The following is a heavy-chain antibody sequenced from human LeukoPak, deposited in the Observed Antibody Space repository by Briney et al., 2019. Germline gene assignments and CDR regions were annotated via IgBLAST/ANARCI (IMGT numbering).Heavy chain of an antibody. J-gene: IGHJ4*02. CDR2: ISSSRSYI. Sequence: GGSLRLSCAASGFTFSSYSMNWVRQAPGKGLEWVSSISSSRSYIYYADSVKGRFTISRDNAKNSLYLQMNSLRAEDTAVYYCARDPELLWFGELISGFDYWGQGTLVTVSS. CDR1: GFTFSSYS. V-gene: IGHV3-21*01. D-gene: IGHD3-10*01. CDR3: ARDPELLWFGELISGFDY.